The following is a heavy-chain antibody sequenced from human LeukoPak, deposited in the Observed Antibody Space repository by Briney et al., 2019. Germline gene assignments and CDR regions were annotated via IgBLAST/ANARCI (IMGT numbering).Heavy chain of an antibody. CDR3: ARCPGTPIATGNRPEYFQH. D-gene: IGHD6-13*01. Sequence: GESLKISCKGSGYSFTSYWIGWVRQMPGKGLDWMGIIYPGDSDTRYSPSFQGQVTISADKSISTAYLQWSSLKASDTAMYYCARCPGTPIATGNRPEYFQHWGQGTLVTVSS. CDR2: IYPGDSDT. CDR1: GYSFTSYW. J-gene: IGHJ1*01. V-gene: IGHV5-51*01.